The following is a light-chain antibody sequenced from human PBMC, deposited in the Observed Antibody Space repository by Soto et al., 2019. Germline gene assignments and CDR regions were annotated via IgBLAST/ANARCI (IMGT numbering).Light chain of an antibody. J-gene: IGLJ2*01. CDR2: VNSDGSH. CDR3: QAWGTGIHV. CDR1: SGHSSYA. Sequence: QPVLTQSPSASASLGASVKLTCTLSSGHSSYAIAWHHQQPKKGPRYLMKVNSDGSHFKGDGIPDRFSGSSSGAERYLTISNLQSEDEADYYCQAWGTGIHVFGGGTKLTVL. V-gene: IGLV4-69*01.